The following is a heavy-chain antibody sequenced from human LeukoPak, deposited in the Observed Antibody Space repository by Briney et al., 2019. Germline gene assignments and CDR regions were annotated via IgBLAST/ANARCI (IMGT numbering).Heavy chain of an antibody. Sequence: GGSLRLSSAASGFTFSSYAMSWVRQAPGKGLEWVSTISSSGGSTYYADSVKGRFTISRDNSKNTLYLQMNSLRAEDTAVYYCAKSQRGYCSGGSCYSGDYWGQGTLVTVSS. CDR2: ISSSGGST. CDR1: GFTFSSYA. D-gene: IGHD2-15*01. V-gene: IGHV3-23*01. J-gene: IGHJ4*02. CDR3: AKSQRGYCSGGSCYSGDY.